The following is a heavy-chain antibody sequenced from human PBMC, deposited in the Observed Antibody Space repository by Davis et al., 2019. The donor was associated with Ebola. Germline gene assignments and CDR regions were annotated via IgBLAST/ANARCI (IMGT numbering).Heavy chain of an antibody. CDR1: GDTLTSYA. CDR3: ARGKWFDP. V-gene: IGHV1-69*04. J-gene: IGHJ5*02. Sequence: SVKVSCKAVGDTLTSYAMTWVRQAPGQGLEWMGRIIPVVDTKDYAQKFQGRVTLKADKATNTAYMELSGLRFDDTAVYYCARGKWFDPWGQGTLVSVTS. CDR2: IIPVVDTK.